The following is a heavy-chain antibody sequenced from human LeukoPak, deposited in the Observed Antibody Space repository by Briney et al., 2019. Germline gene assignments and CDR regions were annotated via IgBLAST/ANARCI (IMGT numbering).Heavy chain of an antibody. CDR1: GGSISTYY. J-gene: IGHJ4*02. V-gene: IGHV4-59*08. CDR2: ISYSAST. CDR3: ARLDNSGYYFHDY. Sequence: RPSETLSLTCTVSGGSISTYYWSWIRQPPGKGLEWIGYISYSASTNFNPSLKSRVTISLDTSKKQISLRLTSVTAADTAVYYCARLDNSGYYFHDYWGQGTLVTVSS. D-gene: IGHD3-22*01.